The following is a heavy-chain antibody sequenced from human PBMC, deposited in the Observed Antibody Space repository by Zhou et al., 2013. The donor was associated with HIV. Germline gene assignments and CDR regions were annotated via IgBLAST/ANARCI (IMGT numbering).Heavy chain of an antibody. Sequence: QVQLVQSGAEVKKPGSSVKVSCKASGGTFSSSAISWVRQAPGQGLEWMGRIIPIVGTANYAQKFQGRVTIIADESTSTAYMELTNLRLEDTAVYFCARDLTYYYDNSGYYRLDFWGQGTLVTVSS. V-gene: IGHV1-69*11. J-gene: IGHJ4*02. CDR1: GGTFSSSA. D-gene: IGHD3-22*01. CDR3: ARDLTYYYDNSGYYRLDF. CDR2: IIPIVGTA.